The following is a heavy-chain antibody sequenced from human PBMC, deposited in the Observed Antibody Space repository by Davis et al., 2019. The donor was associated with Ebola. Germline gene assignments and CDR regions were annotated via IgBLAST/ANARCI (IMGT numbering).Heavy chain of an antibody. J-gene: IGHJ6*04. CDR3: ARDLHEYSSLYYYGMDV. Sequence: ASVKVSCKASGYTFTTYAMNWVRQAPGQGLEWMGWINTNTGNPTFAQGFTGRFVFSLDTSVSTAYLQISSLKAEDTAVYYCARDLHEYSSLYYYGMDVWGKGTTVTVSS. CDR2: INTNTGNP. D-gene: IGHD6-6*01. V-gene: IGHV7-4-1*02. CDR1: GYTFTTYA.